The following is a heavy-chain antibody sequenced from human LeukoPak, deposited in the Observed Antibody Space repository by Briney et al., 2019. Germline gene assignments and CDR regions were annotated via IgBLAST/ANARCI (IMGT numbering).Heavy chain of an antibody. Sequence: GGSLRLSCAASGFTFSSYWMTWVRQAPGKGLEWVANIKQDGNKKNYVDSVKGRFTISRDNAKNSLYLQMNSLRAEDTAVYYCATPLDYYDSSGYHQGGDWGQGTLVTVSS. J-gene: IGHJ4*02. D-gene: IGHD3-22*01. CDR1: GFTFSSYW. CDR2: IKQDGNKK. V-gene: IGHV3-7*03. CDR3: ATPLDYYDSSGYHQGGD.